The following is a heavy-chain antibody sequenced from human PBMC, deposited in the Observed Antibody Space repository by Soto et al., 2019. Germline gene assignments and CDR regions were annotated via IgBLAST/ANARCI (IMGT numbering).Heavy chain of an antibody. Sequence: SETLSLTCTVSGGSISSGGYYWSWIRQHPGKGLEWIGYIYYSGSTYYNPSLKSRVTISVDTSKNQFSLKLSSVTAADTAVYYCARGWGLVVALWGQGTLVTVSS. CDR1: GGSISSGGYY. CDR2: IYYSGST. CDR3: ARGWGLVVAL. J-gene: IGHJ4*02. V-gene: IGHV4-31*03. D-gene: IGHD2-15*01.